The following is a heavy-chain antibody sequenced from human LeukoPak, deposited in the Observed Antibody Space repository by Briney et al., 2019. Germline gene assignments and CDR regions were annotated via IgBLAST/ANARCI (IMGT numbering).Heavy chain of an antibody. J-gene: IGHJ4*02. Sequence: GGSLRLSCAASGLTFSGYWMHWVRQAPGKGLAWVSGISSDGSITTYADSVKGRFTISRDNAKNTLYLQMNSLRAEDTALYYCVTDGDKWNDFEYWGQGTLVTVSS. D-gene: IGHD1-1*01. CDR2: ISSDGSIT. CDR3: VTDGDKWNDFEY. CDR1: GLTFSGYW. V-gene: IGHV3-74*01.